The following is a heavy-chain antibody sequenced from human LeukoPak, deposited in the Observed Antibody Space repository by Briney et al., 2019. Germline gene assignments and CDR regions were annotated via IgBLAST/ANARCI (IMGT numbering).Heavy chain of an antibody. V-gene: IGHV3-66*01. Sequence: GGSLRLSCAASGFTVSSSYMSWVRQAPAKGLEWVSIISSAGTTYYADSVKGRFTISRDNSKNTVYLQVNSLRDEDTAVYYCARDLEAANTYYFDYWGQGTMVTVSS. CDR1: GFTVSSSY. CDR2: ISSAGTT. J-gene: IGHJ4*02. D-gene: IGHD6-13*01. CDR3: ARDLEAANTYYFDY.